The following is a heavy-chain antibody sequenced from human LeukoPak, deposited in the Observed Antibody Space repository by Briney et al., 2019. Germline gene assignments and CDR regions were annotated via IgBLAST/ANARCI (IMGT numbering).Heavy chain of an antibody. Sequence: GGSLRLSCAASGFTFSDNYMGWIRQAPGKGLEWVSYISSSSSYTNYADSVKGRFTISRDNAKNSLYLQMNSLRAEDTAVYYCARESIAAAGSQAFDIWGQGTMVTVSS. CDR1: GFTFSDNY. D-gene: IGHD6-13*01. J-gene: IGHJ3*02. V-gene: IGHV3-11*06. CDR3: ARESIAAAGSQAFDI. CDR2: ISSSSSYT.